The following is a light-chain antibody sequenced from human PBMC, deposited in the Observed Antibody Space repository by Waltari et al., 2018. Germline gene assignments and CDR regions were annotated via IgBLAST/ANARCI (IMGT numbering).Light chain of an antibody. V-gene: IGKV3-15*01. CDR3: QQYNNWPTSYT. J-gene: IGKJ2*01. CDR1: QSLNTN. Sequence: EILMTQSPASLSVSPGERATLSCRASQSLNTNLAWYQQKPGQAPRLLVYGASTRATGVPARFSGSGSGTEFTLTISSLQSEDAGVYYCQQYNNWPTSYTFGQGTKPEIK. CDR2: GAS.